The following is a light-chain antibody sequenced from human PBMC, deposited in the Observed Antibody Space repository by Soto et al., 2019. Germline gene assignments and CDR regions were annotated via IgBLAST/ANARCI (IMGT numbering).Light chain of an antibody. Sequence: EIVLTQSPGTLSLSPGERATLSCRARQSVSNSYLAWYQQKPGQAPRLLIYGASTRATGIPDRFSGSGSGTDFTLTVSRLEPEDFAVYYCQQYGGSATFGQGTKVEIK. V-gene: IGKV3-20*01. CDR3: QQYGGSAT. CDR2: GAS. CDR1: QSVSNSY. J-gene: IGKJ1*01.